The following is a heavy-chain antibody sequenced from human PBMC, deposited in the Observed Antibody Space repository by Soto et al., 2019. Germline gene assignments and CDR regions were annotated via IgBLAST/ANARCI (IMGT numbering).Heavy chain of an antibody. Sequence: QVQLVQSGAEVKKPGSSVKVSCKASGGTFSSYTISWVRQAPGQGLEWMGRIIPILGLANYAQKFQGRVTITADKSTSTAYMELSSLRSEDTSAYYCAREQDIVVVVSPSSAFDIWGPGKMVTASS. V-gene: IGHV1-69*08. CDR1: GGTFSSYT. CDR2: IIPILGLA. J-gene: IGHJ3*02. CDR3: AREQDIVVVVSPSSAFDI. D-gene: IGHD2-15*01.